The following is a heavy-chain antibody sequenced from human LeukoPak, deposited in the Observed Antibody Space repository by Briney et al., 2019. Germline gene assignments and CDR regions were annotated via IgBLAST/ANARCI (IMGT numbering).Heavy chain of an antibody. CDR1: GFTFSSYA. V-gene: IGHV3-30-3*01. J-gene: IGHJ4*02. CDR3: ARGRYCSSTSCSTLQEPRFDY. CDR2: ISYDGSNK. D-gene: IGHD2-2*02. Sequence: GGSLRLSCAASGFTFSSYAMHWVRQAPGKGLEWVAVISYDGSNKYYADSVKGRFTISRDNSKNTLYLQMNSLRAEDTAVYYCARGRYCSSTSCSTLQEPRFDYWGQGTLVTVSS.